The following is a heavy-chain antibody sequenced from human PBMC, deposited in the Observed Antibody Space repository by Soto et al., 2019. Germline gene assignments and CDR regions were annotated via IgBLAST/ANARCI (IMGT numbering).Heavy chain of an antibody. CDR3: ARQSLRISTVRGVTMDPNWFDP. V-gene: IGHV4-61*01. CDR2: IYYSGST. CDR1: GGSVSSDSYY. J-gene: IGHJ5*02. Sequence: QVQLQESGPGLVKPSETLSLTCIVSGGSVSSDSYYWNWIRQPPGKGLEWIGYIYYSGSTNYNHSLKSRVTISVDTSKNQFSLKLSPVTAADTAIFYCARQSLRISTVRGVTMDPNWFDPWGQGTLVTVSS. D-gene: IGHD3-10*01.